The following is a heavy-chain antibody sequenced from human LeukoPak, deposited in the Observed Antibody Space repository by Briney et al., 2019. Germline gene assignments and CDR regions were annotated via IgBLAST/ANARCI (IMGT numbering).Heavy chain of an antibody. Sequence: SETLSLTCAVYGGSCNDYYCSWIRQPPGKGLEWIGEIHPYGIFYYNSSLMSRVTISIDTSESQFSLRLTSVTAADTAFYYCARGRDRSKAGDHWGQGSLVTVSS. J-gene: IGHJ4*02. CDR2: IHPYGIF. CDR3: ARGRDRSKAGDH. D-gene: IGHD5-24*01. V-gene: IGHV4-34*01. CDR1: GGSCNDYY.